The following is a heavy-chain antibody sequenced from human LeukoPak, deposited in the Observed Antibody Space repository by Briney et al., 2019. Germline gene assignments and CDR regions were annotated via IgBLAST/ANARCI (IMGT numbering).Heavy chain of an antibody. D-gene: IGHD3-22*01. Sequence: GGSLRLSCAASGFTFSIYWMSWVRQAPGKGLEWVANIKQDGSEKYYVDSVTGRFTISRDNAKNSLYLQMNSLRAEDTAVYYCARDGYYYDTSGDGSPTRTADYWGQGTLVTVSS. CDR2: IKQDGSEK. CDR1: GFTFSIYW. V-gene: IGHV3-7*01. J-gene: IGHJ4*02. CDR3: ARDGYYYDTSGDGSPTRTADY.